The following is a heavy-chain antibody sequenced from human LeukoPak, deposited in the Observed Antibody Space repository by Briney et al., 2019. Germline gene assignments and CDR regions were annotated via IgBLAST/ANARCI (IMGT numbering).Heavy chain of an antibody. J-gene: IGHJ4*02. CDR1: GFTFTSHV. V-gene: IGHV3-64D*06. CDR3: VREGLERRTNFDY. Sequence: PGGSLRLSYSASGFTFTSHVMHWVRQAPGKGLQYVSGISMNVQTTYYAGSVKSRFTISRDNSKNTVYLQMNSLTAEDTAVYYCVREGLERRTNFDYWGQGTLVSVSS. CDR2: ISMNVQTT. D-gene: IGHD1-1*01.